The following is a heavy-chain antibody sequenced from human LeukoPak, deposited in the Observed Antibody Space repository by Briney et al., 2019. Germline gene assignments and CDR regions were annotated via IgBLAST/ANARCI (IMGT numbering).Heavy chain of an antibody. CDR3: AREIQPFSGSYYAHAFDY. CDR2: IYSGGST. CDR1: GFTVSSNY. J-gene: IGHJ4*02. D-gene: IGHD1-26*01. V-gene: IGHV3-53*01. Sequence: PGGSLRLSCAASGFTVSSNYMSWVRQAPGKGLEWVSVIYSGGSTYYADSVKGRFTISRDNSKNSLYLQMNSLRAEDTAVYYCAREIQPFSGSYYAHAFDYWGQGTLVTVSS.